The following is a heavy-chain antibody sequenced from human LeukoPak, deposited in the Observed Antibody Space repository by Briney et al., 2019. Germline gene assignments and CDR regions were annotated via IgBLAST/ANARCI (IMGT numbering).Heavy chain of an antibody. CDR3: ARDKGIAVAGGVAYYWYFDL. D-gene: IGHD6-19*01. V-gene: IGHV1-18*01. J-gene: IGHJ2*01. Sequence: ASVKVSCKASGYTFTSYGINWVRQAPGQGPEWMGWISAYNGNTKYAQNLQGRVTMTTDTSTSTAYMELRSLRSEDTAVYYCARDKGIAVAGGVAYYWYFDLWGRGTLVTVSS. CDR1: GYTFTSYG. CDR2: ISAYNGNT.